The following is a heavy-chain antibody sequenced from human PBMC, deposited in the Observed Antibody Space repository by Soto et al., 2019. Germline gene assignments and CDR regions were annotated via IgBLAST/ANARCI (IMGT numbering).Heavy chain of an antibody. CDR3: ARTSYDSSGYYQPSYYYYGMDV. CDR1: GFTFSSYA. CDR2: ISYDGSNK. Sequence: QVQLVESGGGVVQPGRSLRLSCAASGFTFSSYAMHWVRQAPGKGLEWVAVISYDGSNKYYADSVKGRFTISRDSSKNTLYLQMNSLRAEDTAVYYCARTSYDSSGYYQPSYYYYGMDVWGQGTTVTVSS. V-gene: IGHV3-30-3*01. D-gene: IGHD3-22*01. J-gene: IGHJ6*02.